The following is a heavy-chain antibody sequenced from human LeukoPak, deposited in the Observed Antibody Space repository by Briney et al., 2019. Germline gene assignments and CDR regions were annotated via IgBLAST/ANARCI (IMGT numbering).Heavy chain of an antibody. Sequence: PGRSLRLSCAASGFTFSSYGMHWVRQAPGKGLEWVAVIWYDGSNKYYADSVKARFTISRDNSKNTLYLQMNSLRAEDTAVYYCARDRITMVRGVILYYYGMDVWGQGTTVTVSS. CDR2: IWYDGSNK. J-gene: IGHJ6*02. CDR3: ARDRITMVRGVILYYYGMDV. D-gene: IGHD3-10*01. V-gene: IGHV3-33*01. CDR1: GFTFSSYG.